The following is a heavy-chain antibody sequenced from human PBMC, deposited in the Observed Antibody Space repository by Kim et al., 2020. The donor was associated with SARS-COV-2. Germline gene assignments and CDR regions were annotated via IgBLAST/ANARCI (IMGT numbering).Heavy chain of an antibody. J-gene: IGHJ4*02. CDR1: GFTFSSYS. Sequence: GGSLRLSCAASGFTFSSYSMNWVRQAPGKGLEWVSSISSSSSYTYYADSVKGRFTISRDNAKNSLYLQMNSLRAEDTAVYYCARDEGTRPHYYFDYWGQGTLVTVSS. V-gene: IGHV3-21*01. D-gene: IGHD2-2*01. CDR3: ARDEGTRPHYYFDY. CDR2: ISSSSSYT.